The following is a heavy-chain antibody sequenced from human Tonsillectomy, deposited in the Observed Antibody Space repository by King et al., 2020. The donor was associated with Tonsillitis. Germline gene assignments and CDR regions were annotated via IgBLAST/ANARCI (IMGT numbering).Heavy chain of an antibody. D-gene: IGHD3-22*01. Sequence: QLQESGPGLVKPSETLSLTCIVSGGSISSYYWSWIRQPPGKGLEWIGYIHYSGNTNYNPSLKSRVSISVDTSKNQFSLNLNSVTAADTAVYYCARHRGYYDYNWFAPWGRGTLVTVSS. CDR3: ARHRGYYDYNWFAP. CDR2: IHYSGNT. J-gene: IGHJ5*02. CDR1: GGSISSYY. V-gene: IGHV4-59*08.